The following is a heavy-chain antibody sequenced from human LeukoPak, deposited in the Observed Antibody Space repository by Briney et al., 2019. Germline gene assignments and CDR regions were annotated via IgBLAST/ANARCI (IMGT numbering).Heavy chain of an antibody. Sequence: SVKVSCKSSGGTFSSYAISWVRQAPGQGLEWMGGIIPIFGTANYAQKFQGRVTITADESTSTAYVELSSLRSEDTAVYYCARDDGYYYDSSGPFDYWGQGTLVTVSS. CDR3: ARDDGYYYDSSGPFDY. V-gene: IGHV1-69*13. D-gene: IGHD3-22*01. CDR1: GGTFSSYA. CDR2: IIPIFGTA. J-gene: IGHJ4*02.